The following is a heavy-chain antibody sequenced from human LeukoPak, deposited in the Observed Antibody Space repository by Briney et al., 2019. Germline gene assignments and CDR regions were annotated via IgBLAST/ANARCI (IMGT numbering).Heavy chain of an antibody. D-gene: IGHD5-24*01. CDR3: ARDRTGDGYNPYY. CDR1: GYTFTSYA. Sequence: ASVKVSCKASGYTFTSYAMHWVRQAPGQRLEWMGWINAGNGNTKYPQKFQGRVTITRDTSASTAYMELSSLRSEDTAVYYCARDRTGDGYNPYYWGQGTLVTVSS. V-gene: IGHV1-3*01. CDR2: INAGNGNT. J-gene: IGHJ4*02.